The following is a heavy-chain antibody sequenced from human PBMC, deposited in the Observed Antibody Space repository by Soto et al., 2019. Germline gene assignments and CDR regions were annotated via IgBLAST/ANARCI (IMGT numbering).Heavy chain of an antibody. CDR3: AHGVEDTDFDY. Sequence: QITLKASGPTLMKPTQTLTLTCTFSGFSLITSGVGLGWLSQPPGQALEWLALIYWDDDKRYSPSLKSRLTITKDTAKSPVVLTMTNMSPVDTATYYCAHGVEDTDFDYWGEGTLVAVFS. CDR2: IYWDDDK. D-gene: IGHD1-1*01. CDR1: GFSLITSGVG. V-gene: IGHV2-5*02. J-gene: IGHJ4*02.